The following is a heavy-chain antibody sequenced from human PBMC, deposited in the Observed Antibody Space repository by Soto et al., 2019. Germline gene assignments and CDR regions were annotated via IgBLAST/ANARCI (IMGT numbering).Heavy chain of an antibody. Sequence: EVQLVESGGGLVKPGGSLRLSCVASGFPFDNAWMSWVRRAPGKGLEWVGRIKGKRDAGATDYVAPVKGRFSISRDDSKKMLFLQRNSLKTEDTAVYYCTTDAWQWGQGTLVTVSS. CDR3: TTDAWQ. D-gene: IGHD5-12*01. CDR1: GFPFDNAW. CDR2: IKGKRDAGAT. J-gene: IGHJ4*02. V-gene: IGHV3-15*01.